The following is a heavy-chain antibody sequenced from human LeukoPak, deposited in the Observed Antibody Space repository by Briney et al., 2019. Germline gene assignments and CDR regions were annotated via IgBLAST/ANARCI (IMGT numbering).Heavy chain of an antibody. J-gene: IGHJ4*02. V-gene: IGHV4-38-2*02. Sequence: SETLSLTCTVSGYSISSGYYWGWIRQPPGKGLEWIGSIYHSGSTYYNPSLKGRVTISVDTSKNQFSLKLSSVTAADTAVYYCARDGEIIAAAGPLDYWGQGTLVAVSS. D-gene: IGHD6-13*01. CDR3: ARDGEIIAAAGPLDY. CDR2: IYHSGST. CDR1: GYSISSGYY.